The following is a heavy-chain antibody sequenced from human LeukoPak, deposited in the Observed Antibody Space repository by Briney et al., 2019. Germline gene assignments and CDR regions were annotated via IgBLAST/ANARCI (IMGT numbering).Heavy chain of an antibody. Sequence: GGSLRLSCAASGFPFSNYAMSWVRQAPGKGLEWVSAISNSGDYTYYADSVKGRFTISRDNSKNTLYLQMNTLRAEDTAVYYRAKQDIAVVPASFFFKTEFDFWGQGALVIVSS. CDR2: ISNSGDYT. CDR1: GFPFSNYA. CDR3: AKQDIAVVPASFFFKTEFDF. V-gene: IGHV3-23*01. J-gene: IGHJ4*02. D-gene: IGHD2-2*01.